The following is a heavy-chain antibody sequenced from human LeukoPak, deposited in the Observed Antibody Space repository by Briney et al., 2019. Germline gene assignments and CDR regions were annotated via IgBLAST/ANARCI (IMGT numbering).Heavy chain of an antibody. Sequence: SETLSLTRTVSGGSMRNYYWRWIWQPPGKGLEWIGDIYYNGSPNYNPSFKSRATISVDSSNNHFPLRLTSVPGADRAVFFLSKGNAASKDPGGPGTLVTVSS. V-gene: IGHV4-59*01. CDR1: GGSMRNYY. D-gene: IGHD2-15*01. CDR3: SKGNAASKDP. J-gene: IGHJ5*02. CDR2: IYYNGSP.